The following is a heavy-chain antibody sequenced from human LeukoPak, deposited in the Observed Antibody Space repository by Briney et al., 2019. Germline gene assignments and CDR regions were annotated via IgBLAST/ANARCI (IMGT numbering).Heavy chain of an antibody. D-gene: IGHD1-26*01. Sequence: GASVKVSCRASGYTFKSYAITWVRQAPGQGLEWMGWIDPYSGNTNYAQKFQGRVTMKTETFTSTADMEVTSLRSDDTAVYYCARGVGNEGLTIWGQGTLVTVSS. V-gene: IGHV1-18*01. J-gene: IGHJ3*02. CDR2: IDPYSGNT. CDR1: GYTFKSYA. CDR3: ARGVGNEGLTI.